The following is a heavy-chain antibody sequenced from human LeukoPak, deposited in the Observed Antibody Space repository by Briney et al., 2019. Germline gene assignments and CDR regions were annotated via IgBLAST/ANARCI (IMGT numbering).Heavy chain of an antibody. D-gene: IGHD2-2*02. V-gene: IGHV1-69*01. CDR1: GGTFSSYA. Sequence: ASVKVSCKASGGTFSSYAISWVRQAPGQGLEWMGGIIPIFGTANYAQKFQGRVTITADESTSTAYMELSSLRSEDTAVYYCARDCSSTSCYRSQGYMDVWGKGTTVTVSS. J-gene: IGHJ6*03. CDR3: ARDCSSTSCYRSQGYMDV. CDR2: IIPIFGTA.